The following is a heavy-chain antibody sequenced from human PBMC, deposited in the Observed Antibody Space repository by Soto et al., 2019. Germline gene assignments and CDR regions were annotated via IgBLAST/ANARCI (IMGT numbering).Heavy chain of an antibody. V-gene: IGHV3-30*18. Sequence: QVQLVESGGGVVQPGRSLRLSCAASGFTFSNYGMDWVRQAPGKGLEWVAVISHDGSDKYYADSVKGRFTISRDNSKNTLYLQVNSLRTEDTAVYYCAKGSGYSHGPSDYWGQGTLVTVSS. CDR1: GFTFSNYG. CDR3: AKGSGYSHGPSDY. CDR2: ISHDGSDK. J-gene: IGHJ4*02. D-gene: IGHD5-18*01.